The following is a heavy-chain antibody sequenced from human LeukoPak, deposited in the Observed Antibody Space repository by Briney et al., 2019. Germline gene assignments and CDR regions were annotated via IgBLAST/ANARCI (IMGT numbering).Heavy chain of an antibody. CDR1: GYTFTSYD. J-gene: IGHJ3*02. Sequence: ASVKVSRKASGYTFTSYDINWVRQATGQGLEWMGWMNPNSGNTGYAQKFQGRVTMTRNTSISTAYMELSSLRSEDTAVYYCARALRPTDAFDIWGQGTMVTVSS. CDR2: MNPNSGNT. V-gene: IGHV1-8*01. D-gene: IGHD3-16*01. CDR3: ARALRPTDAFDI.